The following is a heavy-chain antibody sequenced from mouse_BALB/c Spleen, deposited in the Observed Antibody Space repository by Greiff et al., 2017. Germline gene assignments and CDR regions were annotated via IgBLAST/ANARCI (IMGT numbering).Heavy chain of an antibody. J-gene: IGHJ1*01. CDR2: IYPSDSYT. Sequence: QVQLQQPGAELVRPGASVKLSCKASGYTFTSYWINWVKQRPGRGLEWIGNIYPSDSYTNYNQKFKDKATLTVDKSSSTAYMQLSSPTSEDSAVYYCTRGIYYYGSSYPNWYFDVWGAGTTVTVSS. V-gene: IGHV1-69*02. D-gene: IGHD1-1*01. CDR1: GYTFTSYW. CDR3: TRGIYYYGSSYPNWYFDV.